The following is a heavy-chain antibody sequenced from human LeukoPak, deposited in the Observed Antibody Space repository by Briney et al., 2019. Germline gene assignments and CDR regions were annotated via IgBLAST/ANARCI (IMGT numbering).Heavy chain of an antibody. CDR2: IYYSGNT. J-gene: IGHJ4*02. D-gene: IGHD3-10*01. V-gene: IGHV4-59*08. Sequence: SETLSLTCTVSGGSISSYYWSWIRQPPGKGLEWIGYIYYSGNTNYNPSLKSRVTISVDTSKNQFSLKLGSVTAADTAVYYCARHVRFGEFRGWGQGTLVTVSS. CDR3: ARHVRFGEFRG. CDR1: GGSISSYY.